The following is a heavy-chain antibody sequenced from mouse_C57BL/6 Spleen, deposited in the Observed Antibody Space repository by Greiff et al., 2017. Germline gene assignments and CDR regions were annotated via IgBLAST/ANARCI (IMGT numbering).Heavy chain of an antibody. V-gene: IGHV5-9-1*02. D-gene: IGHD3-1*01. CDR2: ISSGGDYI. Sequence: EVKVVESGEGLVKPGGSLKLSCAASGFTFSSYAMSWVRQTPEKRLAWVAYISSGGDYIYYADTVKGRFTSSRDNARNTLYLQMSSLKSEDTAMYYCTRGGSADWGQGTLVTVSA. J-gene: IGHJ3*01. CDR3: TRGGSAD. CDR1: GFTFSSYA.